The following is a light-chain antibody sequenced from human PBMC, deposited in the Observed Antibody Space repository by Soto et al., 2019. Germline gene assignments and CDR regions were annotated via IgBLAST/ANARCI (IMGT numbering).Light chain of an antibody. J-gene: IGKJ3*01. V-gene: IGKV2-28*01. Sequence: DIVMTQSPLSLPFTPGEPASISCRSSQSLLHSNGYNYLDWYLQKPGQSPQLLIYLGSNRASGVPDRFSGSGSGTDFTLKISRVEAEDVGVYYCMQALQTRPFTFGPGTKVDIK. CDR3: MQALQTRPFT. CDR1: QSLLHSNGYNY. CDR2: LGS.